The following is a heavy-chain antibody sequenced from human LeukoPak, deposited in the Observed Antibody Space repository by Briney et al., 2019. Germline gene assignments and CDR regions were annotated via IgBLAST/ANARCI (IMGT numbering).Heavy chain of an antibody. Sequence: SETLSLTCSVSGGSISTYYWSWIRQPPGKGLEWIGYISTSGTTNYSPSLRSRVTISVDTSKNQLSLRLSSVTAADTAVYYCASITGTTAYWGQGTLVTVSS. V-gene: IGHV4-4*09. CDR3: ASITGTTAY. CDR1: GGSISTYY. D-gene: IGHD1-7*01. CDR2: ISTSGTT. J-gene: IGHJ4*02.